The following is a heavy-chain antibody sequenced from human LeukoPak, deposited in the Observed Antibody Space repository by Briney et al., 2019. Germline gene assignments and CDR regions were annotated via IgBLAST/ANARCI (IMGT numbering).Heavy chain of an antibody. CDR3: ARAFAGAPFDL. Sequence: GGSLRLTCAASGFTLSAYSMHWVRQAPGKGLEWAAVVSSIGRQEYYADSVKGRFTISGDDSKNTLYLQMTSLTVEDTGLYYCARAFAGAPFDLWGRGTLVTVSS. D-gene: IGHD3-10*01. CDR2: VSSIGRQE. J-gene: IGHJ2*01. V-gene: IGHV3-30*04. CDR1: GFTLSAYS.